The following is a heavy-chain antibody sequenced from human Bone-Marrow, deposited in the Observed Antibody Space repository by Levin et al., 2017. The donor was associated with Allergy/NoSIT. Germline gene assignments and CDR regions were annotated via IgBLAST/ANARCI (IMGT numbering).Heavy chain of an antibody. Sequence: SCAASGFTFSSYWMHWVRQAPGKGLVWVSRINRDGSSTKYADSVEGRFTISRDNAKNTLYLQMNSLRAEDTAVYYCAHFGSGTYETSYNYYGMDVWGQGTTVIVSS. V-gene: IGHV3-74*03. CDR1: GFTFSSYW. J-gene: IGHJ6*02. D-gene: IGHD3-10*01. CDR3: AHFGSGTYETSYNYYGMDV. CDR2: INRDGSST.